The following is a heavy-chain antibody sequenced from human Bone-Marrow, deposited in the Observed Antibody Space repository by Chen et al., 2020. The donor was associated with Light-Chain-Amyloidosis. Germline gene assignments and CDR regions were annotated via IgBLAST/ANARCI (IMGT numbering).Heavy chain of an antibody. D-gene: IGHD5-12*01. CDR2: IYPVDSDA. V-gene: IGHV5-51*01. CDR1: GYTFPNYW. J-gene: IGHJ4*02. Sequence: EVQLEQSGPEVKKPGESPKISCKGSGYTFPNYWIGWVRQMPGKGLEWMVVIYPVDSDARYSPSFEGQVTISADKSITTAYLQWRSLKASDTAMYYCARRRDGYNFDYWGQGTLVTVSS. CDR3: ARRRDGYNFDY.